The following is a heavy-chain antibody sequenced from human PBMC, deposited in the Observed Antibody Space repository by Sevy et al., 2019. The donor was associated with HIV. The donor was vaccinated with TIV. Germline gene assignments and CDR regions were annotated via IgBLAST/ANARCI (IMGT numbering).Heavy chain of an antibody. J-gene: IGHJ5*02. Sequence: ASVKVSCKASGYTFTSYGITWVRQAPGQGLEWMGWISADNGKTEYAQKVQGRVTMTTDTSTSTAYMELRSLRSDDTAVYYWARHRRRWELGGNWFDPWGQGTPVTVSS. CDR3: ARHRRRWELGGNWFDP. D-gene: IGHD7-27*01. CDR1: GYTFTSYG. CDR2: ISADNGKT. V-gene: IGHV1-18*01.